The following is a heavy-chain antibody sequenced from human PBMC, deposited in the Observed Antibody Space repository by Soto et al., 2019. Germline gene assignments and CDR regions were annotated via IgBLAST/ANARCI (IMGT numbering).Heavy chain of an antibody. CDR2: IKSKTDGGTT. CDR1: GFTFRNAW. Sequence: PGGSLRLSCAASGFTFRNAWMNWVRPAPGKGLGWVGRIKSKTDGGTTDYAAPVKGRFTISRDDSKNTLYLQMNSLKTEDTAVYYCTTEERYDDSSGSHRLYVDWGQGTLVPVSS. V-gene: IGHV3-15*07. CDR3: TTEERYDDSSGSHRLYVD. D-gene: IGHD3-22*01. J-gene: IGHJ4*02.